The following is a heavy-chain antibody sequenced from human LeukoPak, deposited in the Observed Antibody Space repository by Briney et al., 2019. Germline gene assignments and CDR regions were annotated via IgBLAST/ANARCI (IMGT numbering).Heavy chain of an antibody. Sequence: GSLRLSCAASGFSLSNYWMNWVRQAPGKGLEWIGEINRSGSTNYNPSLKSRVTISVDTSKNQFSLKLSSVTAADTAVYYCARGRYGSEFDYWGQGALVTVSS. D-gene: IGHD3-10*01. J-gene: IGHJ4*02. V-gene: IGHV4-34*01. CDR2: INRSGST. CDR1: GFSLSNYW. CDR3: ARGRYGSEFDY.